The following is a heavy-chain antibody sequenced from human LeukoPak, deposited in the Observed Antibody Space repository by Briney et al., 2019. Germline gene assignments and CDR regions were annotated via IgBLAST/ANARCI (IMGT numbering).Heavy chain of an antibody. J-gene: IGHJ4*02. V-gene: IGHV3-48*03. D-gene: IGHD6-19*01. CDR3: ASFSSGWYEDY. CDR1: GFTFSNCA. Sequence: GGSLRLSCAASGFTFSNCAMNWVRQAPGKGLEWVSYISHTGSADSYADSVKGRFTISRDNAKNSLFLQMNSLRAEDTAVYYCASFSSGWYEDYWGQGTLVTVSS. CDR2: ISHTGSAD.